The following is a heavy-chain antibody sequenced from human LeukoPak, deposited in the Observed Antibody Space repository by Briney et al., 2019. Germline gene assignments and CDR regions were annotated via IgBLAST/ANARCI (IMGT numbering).Heavy chain of an antibody. CDR3: ARGVSGSYYDAFDI. D-gene: IGHD1-26*01. Sequence: ASVKVSCKASGYTFTGYYMHWVRQAPGQGLEWMGWINPNSGGTNYAQKFQGRVTMTRDTSISTAYMELRSLRSDDTAVYYCARGVSGSYYDAFDIWGQGTMVTVSS. J-gene: IGHJ3*02. V-gene: IGHV1-2*02. CDR2: INPNSGGT. CDR1: GYTFTGYY.